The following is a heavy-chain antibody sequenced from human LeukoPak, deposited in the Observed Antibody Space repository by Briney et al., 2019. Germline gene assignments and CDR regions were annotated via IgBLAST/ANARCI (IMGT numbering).Heavy chain of an antibody. CDR3: AKDRSDFWSGYAVDY. CDR2: IRRKANAGTT. V-gene: IGHV3-49*04. CDR1: GFTFGDYA. J-gene: IGHJ4*02. Sequence: PGGSLRLSCTAFGFTFGDYAMSWVRQAPGKGPEWVGFIRRKANAGTTEYAASVKGRFTISRDDSKSIAYLQMNSLKTEDTAVYYCAKDRSDFWSGYAVDYWGQGTLVTVSS. D-gene: IGHD3-3*01.